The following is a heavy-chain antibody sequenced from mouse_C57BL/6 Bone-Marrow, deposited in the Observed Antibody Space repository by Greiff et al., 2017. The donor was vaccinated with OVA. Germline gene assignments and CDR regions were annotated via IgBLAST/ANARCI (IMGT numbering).Heavy chain of an antibody. CDR2: IDPSDSYT. J-gene: IGHJ4*01. CDR3: AREGIITTASDY. Sequence: QVQLKESGAELVMPGASVKLSCKASGYTFTSYWMHWVKQRPGQGLEWIGEIDPSDSYTNYNQKFKGKSTLTVDKSSSTAYMQLSSLTSEDSAVYYCAREGIITTASDYWGQGTSVTVSS. D-gene: IGHD1-1*01. CDR1: GYTFTSYW. V-gene: IGHV1-69*01.